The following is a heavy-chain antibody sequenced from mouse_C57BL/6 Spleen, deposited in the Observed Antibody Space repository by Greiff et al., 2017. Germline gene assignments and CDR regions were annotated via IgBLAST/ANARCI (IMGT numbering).Heavy chain of an antibody. J-gene: IGHJ2*01. V-gene: IGHV1-15*01. D-gene: IGHD1-1*01. CDR3: TRGRHYYGSDYFDY. Sequence: LVESGAELVRPGASVTLSCKASGYTFTDYEMHWVKQTPVHGLEWIGAIDPETGGTAYNQKFKGKAILTADKSSSTAYMELRSLTSEDSAVYYCTRGRHYYGSDYFDYWGQGTTLTVSS. CDR1: GYTFTDYE. CDR2: IDPETGGT.